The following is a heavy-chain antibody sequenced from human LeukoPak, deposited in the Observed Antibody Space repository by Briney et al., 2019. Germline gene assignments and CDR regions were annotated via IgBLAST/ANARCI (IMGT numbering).Heavy chain of an antibody. CDR3: ARDRVAVAGTSFDY. CDR2: ISYDGSNK. CDR1: GFPFSSYV. Sequence: PGGSLSLSCAASGFPFSSYVMHWVRPAPGKGLEWVAVISYDGSNKYYADSVKGRFTISRDNSKNTLYLQTNSLRAEDTAVYYCARDRVAVAGTSFDYWGQGTLVTVS. J-gene: IGHJ4*02. V-gene: IGHV3-30-3*01. D-gene: IGHD6-19*01.